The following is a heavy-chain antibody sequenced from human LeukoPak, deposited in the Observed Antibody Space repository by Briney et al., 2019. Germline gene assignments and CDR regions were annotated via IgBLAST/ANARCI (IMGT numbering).Heavy chain of an antibody. D-gene: IGHD3-10*01. Sequence: GASVKVSCKASGYTFTSYGISWVRQAPGQGLEWMGWISAYNGNTNYAQKLQGRVTMTTDTSTSTAYMELRSPRSDDTAVYYCARAYYYGSGSYYNPYYYYYYYMDVWGKGTTVTVSS. CDR1: GYTFTSYG. J-gene: IGHJ6*03. CDR2: ISAYNGNT. CDR3: ARAYYYGSGSYYNPYYYYYYYMDV. V-gene: IGHV1-18*01.